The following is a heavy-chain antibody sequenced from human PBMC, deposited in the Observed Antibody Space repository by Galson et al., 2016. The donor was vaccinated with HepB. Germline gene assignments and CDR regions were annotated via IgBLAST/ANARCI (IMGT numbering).Heavy chain of an antibody. J-gene: IGHJ3*02. CDR1: GFTFNSYT. V-gene: IGHV3-23*01. D-gene: IGHD6-19*01. CDR2: IRAGGCSC. CDR3: ARISLGGYTSDWWSSFDI. Sequence: SLRLSCAVSGFTFNSYTMTWVRQDPGQGMEWVSSIRAGGCSCHSVDSVQGRFPTPRDNSKTPLSLEMNILRAEDTAVYYCARISLGGYTSDWWSSFDIWGQGTMVTVSS.